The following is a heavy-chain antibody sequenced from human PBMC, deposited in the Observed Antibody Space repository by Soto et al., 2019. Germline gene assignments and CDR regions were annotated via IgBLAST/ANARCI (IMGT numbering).Heavy chain of an antibody. CDR3: ARANIAAAGTIFDP. Sequence: QVKLQESGPGLVKPSETLSLTCTVSGDSVSSGAYYWSWVRQPPEKGLEWIGYIYYNAIINYNPSLKSRVTILVDTSKSEISLTLNSVTAADTAVYYCARANIAAAGTIFDPWGQGVLVTVSA. D-gene: IGHD6-13*01. J-gene: IGHJ5*02. V-gene: IGHV4-61*08. CDR1: GDSVSSGAYY. CDR2: IYYNAII.